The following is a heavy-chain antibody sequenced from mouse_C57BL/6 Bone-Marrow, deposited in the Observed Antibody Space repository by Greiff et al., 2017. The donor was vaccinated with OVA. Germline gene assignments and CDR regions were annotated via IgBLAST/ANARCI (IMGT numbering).Heavy chain of an antibody. CDR2: ISGGGGNT. V-gene: IGHV5-9*01. J-gene: IGHJ4*01. Sequence: EVKLVESGGGLVKPGGSLKLSCAASGFTFSSYTMSWVRQTPEKRLEWVATISGGGGNTYYPDSVKGRFTISRDNAKNTLYLQMSSLRSEDTALYYCARYHYDYYYYAMDYWGQGTSVTVSS. CDR3: ARYHYDYYYYAMDY. D-gene: IGHD2-4*01. CDR1: GFTFSSYT.